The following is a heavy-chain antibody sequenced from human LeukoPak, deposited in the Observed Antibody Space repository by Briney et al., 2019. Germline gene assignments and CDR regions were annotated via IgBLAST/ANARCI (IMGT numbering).Heavy chain of an antibody. Sequence: GGSLRLSCVVSEFTFSSYALSWVRQAPGKGLEWVSSISSSGSGTYYADSVKGRFTISRDNSKSTLYLQMNSLRAEDTALYYCARSGINNFDYWGQGILVTVSS. D-gene: IGHD1-26*01. CDR2: ISSSGSGT. V-gene: IGHV3-23*01. CDR3: ARSGINNFDY. J-gene: IGHJ4*02. CDR1: EFTFSSYA.